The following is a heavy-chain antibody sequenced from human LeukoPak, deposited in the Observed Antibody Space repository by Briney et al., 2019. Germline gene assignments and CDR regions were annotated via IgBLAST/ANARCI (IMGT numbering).Heavy chain of an antibody. V-gene: IGHV5-51*01. J-gene: IGHJ5*02. CDR1: GYSFTSYW. CDR3: ARLAGDPKRGMITFGGVTGWFDP. Sequence: GESLKISCKGSGYSFTSYWIGWVRQMPGKGLEWMGIIYPGDSDTRYSPSFQGQVTTSADKSISTAYLQWSSLKASDTAMYYCARLAGDPKRGMITFGGVTGWFDPWGQGTLVTVSS. CDR2: IYPGDSDT. D-gene: IGHD3-16*01.